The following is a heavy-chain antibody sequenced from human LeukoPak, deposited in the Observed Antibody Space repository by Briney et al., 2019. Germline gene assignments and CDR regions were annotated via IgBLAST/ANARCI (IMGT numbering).Heavy chain of an antibody. CDR3: AREDPVPAAIGSYYYYGMDV. CDR1: GGTFSSYA. D-gene: IGHD2-2*02. CDR2: INPSGGST. V-gene: IGHV1-46*01. J-gene: IGHJ6*02. Sequence: ASVKVSCKASGGTFSSYAISWVRQAPGQGLEWMGIINPSGGSTSYAQKFQGRVTMTRDTSTSTVYMELSSLRSEDTAVYYCAREDPVPAAIGSYYYYGMDVWGQGTTVTVSS.